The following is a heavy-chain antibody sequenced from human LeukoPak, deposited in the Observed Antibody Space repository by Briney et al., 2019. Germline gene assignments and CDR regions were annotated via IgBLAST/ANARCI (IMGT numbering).Heavy chain of an antibody. D-gene: IGHD1-1*01. CDR2: IYYSGST. CDR3: AREGEDFNWNGYFDY. Sequence: TLSLTCTVSGGSISSGDYYWSWIRQPPGKGLEWIGYIYYSGSTYYNPSLKSRVTISVDTSKNQFSLKLSSVTAADTAVYYCAREGEDFNWNGYFDYWGQGTLVTVSS. CDR1: GGSISSGDYY. V-gene: IGHV4-30-4*08. J-gene: IGHJ4*02.